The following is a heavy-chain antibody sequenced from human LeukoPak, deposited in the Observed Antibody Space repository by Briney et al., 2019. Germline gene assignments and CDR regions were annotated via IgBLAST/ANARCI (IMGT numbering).Heavy chain of an antibody. CDR2: ISSSSSYI. CDR1: GLIFSSYS. D-gene: IGHD2-2*01. Sequence: PGGSLSHSCAASGLIFSSYSMNWVGQAAGKGLAGVSSISSSSSYIYYADSVKGRFTISRDNAKNSLYLQMNSLRAEDTAVYYCASTKGPVPAANDYWGQGTLVTVSS. J-gene: IGHJ4*02. V-gene: IGHV3-21*01. CDR3: ASTKGPVPAANDY.